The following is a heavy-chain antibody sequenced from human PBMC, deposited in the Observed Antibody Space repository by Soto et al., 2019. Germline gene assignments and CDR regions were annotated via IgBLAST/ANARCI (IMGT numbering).Heavy chain of an antibody. CDR3: ARLDGGYDLRTRSYYDSTGPRRHXDY. Sequence: GESLKISCKGSGYSFTSYWIGWVRQMPGKGVEWMVSIYNGDSDTRYSPSFQGQVTISADKSIITAYLQWRSLKASDTAMYYCARLDGGYDLRTRSYYDSTGPRRHXDYWAQGPLVTXS. V-gene: IGHV5-51*01. CDR2: IYNGDSDT. D-gene: IGHD3-22*01. J-gene: IGHJ4*02. CDR1: GYSFTSYW.